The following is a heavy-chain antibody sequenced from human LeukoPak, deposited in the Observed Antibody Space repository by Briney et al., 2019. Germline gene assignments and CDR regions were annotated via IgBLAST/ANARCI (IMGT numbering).Heavy chain of an antibody. CDR1: GFTFDDYA. Sequence: GRSLRLSCAASGFTFDDYAMHWVRQAPGKGLESVPGISWNSGSIGYADSVKGRFTISRDNAKNSLYLQMNSLRAEDTALYYCAKDKWPTGDSNAFDIWGQGTMVTVSS. J-gene: IGHJ3*02. CDR3: AKDKWPTGDSNAFDI. D-gene: IGHD4-17*01. CDR2: ISWNSGSI. V-gene: IGHV3-9*01.